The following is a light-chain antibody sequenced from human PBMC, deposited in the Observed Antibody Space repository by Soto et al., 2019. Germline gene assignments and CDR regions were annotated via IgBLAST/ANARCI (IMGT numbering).Light chain of an antibody. Sequence: EIVLTQSPGTLSLSPGERATLSCRGSQSVSRSYLAWYQQKPGQAPRVLIYGASSRATGIPDRFSGSGSGTEFTLTISSLQSEDFAVYYCQQYNNWPRTFGQGTKVDIK. CDR1: QSVSRSY. CDR3: QQYNNWPRT. J-gene: IGKJ1*01. CDR2: GAS. V-gene: IGKV3-20*01.